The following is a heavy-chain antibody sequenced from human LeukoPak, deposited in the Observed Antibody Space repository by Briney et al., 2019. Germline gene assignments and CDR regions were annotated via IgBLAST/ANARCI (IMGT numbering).Heavy chain of an antibody. CDR1: GFTFSSYG. Sequence: GGSLRLSCAASGFTFSSYGMHWVRQAPGKGLEWVAVISYDGSDNYYADSVKGRFTISRDNSKNTLYLQMNSLRADDTAVYYCARDQGCTSTSCYSLFFHYWGQGTLVTVSS. CDR2: ISYDGSDN. CDR3: ARDQGCTSTSCYSLFFHY. D-gene: IGHD2-2*01. V-gene: IGHV3-30*03. J-gene: IGHJ4*02.